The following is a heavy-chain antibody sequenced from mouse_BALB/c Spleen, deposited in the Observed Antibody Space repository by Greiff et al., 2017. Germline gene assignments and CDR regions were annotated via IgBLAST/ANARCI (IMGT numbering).Heavy chain of an antibody. J-gene: IGHJ4*01. V-gene: IGHV2-2*02. Sequence: VQLVESGPGLVQPSQSLSITCTVSGFSLTSYGVHWVRQSPGKGLEWLGVIWSGGSTDYNAAFISRLSISKDNSKSQVFFKMNSLQANDTAIYYCARKFGDYYGSSFYYAMDYWGQGTSVTVSS. CDR2: IWSGGST. D-gene: IGHD1-1*01. CDR1: GFSLTSYG. CDR3: ARKFGDYYGSSFYYAMDY.